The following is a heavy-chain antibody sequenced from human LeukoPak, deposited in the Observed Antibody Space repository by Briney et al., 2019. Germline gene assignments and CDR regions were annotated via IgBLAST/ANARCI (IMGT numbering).Heavy chain of an antibody. CDR3: ARGIRGVIITTNYYNMDV. Sequence: PSETLSLTCTVSGGSVSSGSYYWSWIRQPPGKGLEWIGYIYYSGSTNYNPSLKSRVTISVDTSKNQFSLKLSSVTAADTAVYYCARGIRGVIITTNYYNMDVWGPGTTVTVSS. CDR1: GGSVSSGSYY. V-gene: IGHV4-61*01. J-gene: IGHJ6*03. D-gene: IGHD3-10*01. CDR2: IYYSGST.